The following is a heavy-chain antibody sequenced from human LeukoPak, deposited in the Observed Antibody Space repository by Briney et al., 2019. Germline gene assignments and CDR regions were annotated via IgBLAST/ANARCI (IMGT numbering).Heavy chain of an antibody. CDR3: TRHLGDDDYGDFNDY. CDR1: GFSFSDSA. CDR2: IRSELSGYVT. Sequence: HGGSLRLSCAASGFSFSDSALHWVRQASGKGLEWVGRIRSELSGYVTAYAASVKGRFTISRDDSKNTAYLQMNSLETEDTAVYYCTRHLGDDDYGDFNDYWGQGILVTVSS. D-gene: IGHD4-17*01. J-gene: IGHJ4*02. V-gene: IGHV3-73*01.